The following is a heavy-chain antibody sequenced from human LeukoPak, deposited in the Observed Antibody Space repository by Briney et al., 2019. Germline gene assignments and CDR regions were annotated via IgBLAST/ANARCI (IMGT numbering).Heavy chain of an antibody. CDR2: IYPGDSDT. Sequence: GASLKISCKGSGYRFLSYWIGWVRQMPGKGLEWMGIIYPGDSDTRYSPSFQGQVTISADRSISTAYLQWSSLKASDTAMYYCARHYGSGDFDYWGQGTLVTVSS. J-gene: IGHJ4*02. D-gene: IGHD3-10*01. V-gene: IGHV5-51*01. CDR1: GYRFLSYW. CDR3: ARHYGSGDFDY.